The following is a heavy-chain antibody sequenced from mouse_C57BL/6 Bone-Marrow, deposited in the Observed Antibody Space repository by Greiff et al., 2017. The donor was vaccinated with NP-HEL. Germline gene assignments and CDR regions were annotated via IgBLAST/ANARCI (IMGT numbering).Heavy chain of an antibody. J-gene: IGHJ3*01. V-gene: IGHV5-12*01. CDR2: ISNGGGST. CDR3: ARGALAY. CDR1: GFTFSDYY. Sequence: EVKVEESGGGLVQPGGSLKLSCAASGFTFSDYYMYWVRQTPEKRLEWVAYISNGGGSTYYPDTVKGRFTISRDNAKNTLYLQMSRLKSEDTAMYYCARGALAYWGQGTLVTVSA.